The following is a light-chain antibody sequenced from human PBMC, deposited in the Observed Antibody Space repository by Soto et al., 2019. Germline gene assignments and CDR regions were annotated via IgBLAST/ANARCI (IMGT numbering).Light chain of an antibody. CDR2: GAS. V-gene: IGKV1-6*01. J-gene: IGKJ4*01. CDR3: LEDYNYPPT. CDR1: QGIRSD. Sequence: AIQMTQSPSSLSASVGGRVTLTCRASQGIRSDLGWYQQKPGKAPNLLLYGASSLQSGLPSRFSGSGSVTDFTLTISSLQPEYFVTSYCLEDYNYPPTFGGGTKVEIK.